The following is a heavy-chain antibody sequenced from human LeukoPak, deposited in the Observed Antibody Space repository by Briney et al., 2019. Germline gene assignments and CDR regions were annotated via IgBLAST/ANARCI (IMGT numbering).Heavy chain of an antibody. Sequence: GGSLRLSCAASGFTFSSYWMNWARQAPGKGLEWVASINHNGNVNYYVDSVKGRFTISRDNAKNSLYLQMSNLRAEDTAMYYCARHVEPYYYYAMDVWGQGTTVTVS. J-gene: IGHJ6*02. V-gene: IGHV3-7*03. CDR2: INHNGNVN. CDR1: GFTFSSYW. D-gene: IGHD5-24*01. CDR3: ARHVEPYYYYAMDV.